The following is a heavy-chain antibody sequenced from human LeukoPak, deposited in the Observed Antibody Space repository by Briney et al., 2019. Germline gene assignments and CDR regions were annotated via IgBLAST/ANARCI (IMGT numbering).Heavy chain of an antibody. CDR2: IYYSGST. V-gene: IGHV4-39*01. CDR3: AAGSNYYDSSGFFDY. J-gene: IGHJ4*02. Sequence: SETLSLTCTVSGGSISSSSYYWGWLRQPPGKGLEWIVSIYYSGSTYYNPSLKSRVTISVDTSKNQFSLKLSSVTAADTAVYYCAAGSNYYDSSGFFDYWGQGTLVTVSS. D-gene: IGHD3-22*01. CDR1: GGSISSSSYY.